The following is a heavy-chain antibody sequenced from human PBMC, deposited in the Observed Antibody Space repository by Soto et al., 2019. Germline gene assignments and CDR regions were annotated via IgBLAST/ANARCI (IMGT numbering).Heavy chain of an antibody. CDR2: IRNKANSYTT. CDR3: ASAWFGELKSFDY. V-gene: IGHV3-72*01. J-gene: IGHJ4*02. Sequence: EVQLVESGSGLVQPGGSLRLSCAASGFTFSDHYMEWVRQAPGKGLEWVGRIRNKANSYTTEYGASVKGRFTISRDDSKNSLSLQMKSLKTEDTAVYYCASAWFGELKSFDYWGQGTLVTVSS. CDR1: GFTFSDHY. D-gene: IGHD3-10*01.